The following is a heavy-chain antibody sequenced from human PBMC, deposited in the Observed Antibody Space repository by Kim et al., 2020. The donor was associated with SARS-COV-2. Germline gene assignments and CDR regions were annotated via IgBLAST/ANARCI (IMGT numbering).Heavy chain of an antibody. J-gene: IGHJ5*02. D-gene: IGHD3-22*01. CDR2: IDPSDSYT. CDR3: ARSFRDSSAYYLNWFDP. CDR1: GYSFTSWW. V-gene: IGHV5-10-1*01. Sequence: GESLKISCKGSGYSFTSWWISWVRQMPGKGLEWMGRIDPSDSYTNYSPSFQGHVTISADKSISTAYLQWSSLKASDTAMYYCARSFRDSSAYYLNWFDPWGQGTLDTVPS.